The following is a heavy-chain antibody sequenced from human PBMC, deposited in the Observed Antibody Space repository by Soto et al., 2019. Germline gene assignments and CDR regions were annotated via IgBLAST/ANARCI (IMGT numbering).Heavy chain of an antibody. CDR3: ARAAKRYFDY. Sequence: QVQLVQSGAEVKKPGSSMKVSCKASGGTFNTFAISWVRQAPGQGLEWMGGIIPVLGPAFYAPKFQGRVTITAEKSTTTAYLELSKGGGEDTAVYYCARAAKRYFDYWGQGTLVTVSS. J-gene: IGHJ4*02. CDR2: IIPVLGPA. V-gene: IGHV1-69*06. CDR1: GGTFNTFA.